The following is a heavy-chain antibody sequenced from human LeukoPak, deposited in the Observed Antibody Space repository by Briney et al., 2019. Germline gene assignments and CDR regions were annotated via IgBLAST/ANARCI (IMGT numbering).Heavy chain of an antibody. D-gene: IGHD3-16*01. Sequence: PGGSLRLSCTDSGFTFKDYGVNWVRQPPGKGLEWVGLVRSNTYGGTTEYAASVKGRFTISRDDSKSTAYLQMNSLKTEDTAVYYCTREGGGDPVDYWGQGTLVTVSS. CDR1: GFTFKDYG. CDR2: VRSNTYGGTT. CDR3: TREGGGDPVDY. J-gene: IGHJ4*02. V-gene: IGHV3-49*04.